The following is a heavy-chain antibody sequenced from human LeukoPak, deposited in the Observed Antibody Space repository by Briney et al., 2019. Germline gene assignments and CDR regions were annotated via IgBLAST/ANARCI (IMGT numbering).Heavy chain of an antibody. V-gene: IGHV4-34*01. J-gene: IGHJ4*02. CDR3: ARGRPGSSYIY. CDR1: GGSFSGYY. D-gene: IGHD3-10*01. Sequence: SETLSLTCAVYGGSFSGYYWSWIRQPPGKGLEWIGEINHSGSTNYNPSLKSRVTISVDTSKNQFSLKLSSVTAVDTAVYYCARGRPGSSYIYWGQGTLVTVSS. CDR2: INHSGST.